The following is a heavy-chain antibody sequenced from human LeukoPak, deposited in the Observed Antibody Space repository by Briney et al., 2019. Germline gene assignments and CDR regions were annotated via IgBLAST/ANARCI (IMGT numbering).Heavy chain of an antibody. CDR2: MNLNSGNT. Sequence: GASVKVSCKASGYTFTSYDINWVRQATGQGLEWMGWMNLNSGNTGYAQKFQGRVTMTRNTSISTAYMELSSLRSEDTAVYYCARVRRGYSGYLRWGQGTLVTVSS. D-gene: IGHD5-12*01. J-gene: IGHJ4*02. CDR3: ARVRRGYSGYLR. CDR1: GYTFTSYD. V-gene: IGHV1-8*01.